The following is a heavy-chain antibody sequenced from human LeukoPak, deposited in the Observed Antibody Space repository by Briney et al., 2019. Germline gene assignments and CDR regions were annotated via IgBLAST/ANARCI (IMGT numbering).Heavy chain of an antibody. V-gene: IGHV1-8*01. J-gene: IGHJ4*02. CDR1: GYTFTSYD. CDR3: ARVIRRGYYGSGSEFDY. CDR2: MNPNSGNT. D-gene: IGHD3-10*01. Sequence: ASVKVSCKASGYTFTSYDINWVRQATGQGLEWMGWMNPNSGNTGYAQKFQGRVTMTRNTSISTAHMELSSLRSEDTAVYYCARVIRRGYYGSGSEFDYWGQGTLVTVSS.